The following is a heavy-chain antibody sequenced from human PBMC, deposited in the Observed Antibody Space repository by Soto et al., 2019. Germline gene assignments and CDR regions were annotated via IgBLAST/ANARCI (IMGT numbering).Heavy chain of an antibody. CDR2: INPNSGGT. Sequence: ASVKVSGKAAGYTVTGYYVQWVRQALGQELEWMVWINPNSGGTNYAHKFQGWVTMTRDTSSSTSYMELSRLRSDDTAVYYCARGEYSSSSGENYSCNCGMEDWGQGTTVIVSS. D-gene: IGHD6-6*01. V-gene: IGHV1-2*04. CDR3: ARGEYSSSSGENYSCNCGMED. J-gene: IGHJ6*02. CDR1: GYTVTGYY.